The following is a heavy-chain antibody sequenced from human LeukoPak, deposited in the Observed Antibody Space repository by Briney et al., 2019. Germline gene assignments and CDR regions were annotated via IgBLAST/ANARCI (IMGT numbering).Heavy chain of an antibody. V-gene: IGHV3-30-3*01. D-gene: IGHD2-2*01. Sequence: GGSLRLSCAASGFTFSSYAMHWVRQAPGKGLGWVAVISYDGSNKYYADSVKGRFTISRDNSKNTLYLQMDSLRAEDTAVYYCARARVVVVVPAAKGGYYYCMDVWGKGTTVTVSS. CDR1: GFTFSSYA. J-gene: IGHJ6*03. CDR2: ISYDGSNK. CDR3: ARARVVVVVPAAKGGYYYCMDV.